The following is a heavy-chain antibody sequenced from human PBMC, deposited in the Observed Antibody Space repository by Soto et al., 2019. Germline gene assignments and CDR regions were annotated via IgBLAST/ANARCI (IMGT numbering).Heavy chain of an antibody. CDR2: ISRGANT. CDR1: GFTFSSYA. CDR3: AKALSPVGSGYRTIEY. D-gene: IGHD5-18*01. Sequence: PGGSLRLSCAASGFTFSSYAMSWVRQAPGKGLEWVSSISRGANTYYADSVKGRFTISRDNSENTLYLDMNSLRGEDTAVYFCAKALSPVGSGYRTIEYWGQGTLVTVSS. V-gene: IGHV3-23*01. J-gene: IGHJ4*02.